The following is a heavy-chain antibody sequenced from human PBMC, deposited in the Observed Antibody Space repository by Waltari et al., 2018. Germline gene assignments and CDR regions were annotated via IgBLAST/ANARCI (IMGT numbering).Heavy chain of an antibody. CDR3: ARVRVGRYSYGSDY. CDR2: MNPNSGNK. Sequence: QVQLVQSGAEVKKPGASVKVSCKASGYTFTSYDINWVRQATGQGLEWMGWMNPNSGNKGYAQKCQGRVTMTRNTTISTAYMELSSLRSEDTAVYYCARVRVGRYSYGSDYWGQGTLVTVSS. V-gene: IGHV1-8*01. D-gene: IGHD5-18*01. J-gene: IGHJ4*02. CDR1: GYTFTSYD.